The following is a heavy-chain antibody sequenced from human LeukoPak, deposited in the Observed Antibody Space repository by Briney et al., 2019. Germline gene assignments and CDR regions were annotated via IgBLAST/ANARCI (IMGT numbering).Heavy chain of an antibody. CDR3: AKDHGIVGATSVEYFQH. V-gene: IGHV3-23*01. D-gene: IGHD1-26*01. CDR1: GFNFNNNA. Sequence: PGGSLRLSCAASGFNFNNNAMSWVRQAPGKGPEWVSGISGRGESTYYVGSVEGRFTISRDNSENTLYLQMNRPRAEDAAVYYCAKDHGIVGATSVEYFQHWGQGTLVTVSS. CDR2: ISGRGEST. J-gene: IGHJ1*01.